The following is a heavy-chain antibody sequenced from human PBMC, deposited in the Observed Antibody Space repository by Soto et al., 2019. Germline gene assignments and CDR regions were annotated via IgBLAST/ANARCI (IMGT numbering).Heavy chain of an antibody. D-gene: IGHD1-26*01. V-gene: IGHV4-38-2*01. CDR1: GYSISSGYY. Sequence: PSETLSLTCAVFGYSISSGYYWGWIRQPPGKGLEWIGSIYHSGSTYYNPSLKSRVTISVDTSKNQFSLKLSSVTAADTAVYYCARGADSGGYYYYYGMDVWGQGTTVTVSS. CDR2: IYHSGST. CDR3: ARGADSGGYYYYYGMDV. J-gene: IGHJ6*02.